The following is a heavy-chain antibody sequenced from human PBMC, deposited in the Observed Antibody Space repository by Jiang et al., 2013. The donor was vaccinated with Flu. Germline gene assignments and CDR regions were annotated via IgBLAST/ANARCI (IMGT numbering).Heavy chain of an antibody. V-gene: IGHV1-3*01. D-gene: IGHD6-19*01. CDR2: INAGNGNT. CDR1: GYTFTTYA. Sequence: SGYTFTTYAMHWVRQAPGQRLEWMGWINAGNGNTKYSQKFQGRVTITRDTSASTAYMELSSLRSEDTAVYYCARDSAVAGSFDYWGQGTLVTVSS. J-gene: IGHJ4*02. CDR3: ARDSAVAGSFDY.